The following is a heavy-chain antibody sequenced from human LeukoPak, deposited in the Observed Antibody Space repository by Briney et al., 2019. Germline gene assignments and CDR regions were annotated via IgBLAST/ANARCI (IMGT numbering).Heavy chain of an antibody. D-gene: IGHD5-12*01. J-gene: IGHJ4*02. CDR3: ARDRRYSGYFFDY. CDR1: GGSISSSSYY. Sequence: SETLSLTCTVSGGSISSSSYYWGWIRQPPGKGLEWIGSIYCSGSTYYNPSLKSRVTISVDTSKNQFSLKLSSVTAADTAVYYCARDRRYSGYFFDYWGQGTLVTVSS. CDR2: IYCSGST. V-gene: IGHV4-39*07.